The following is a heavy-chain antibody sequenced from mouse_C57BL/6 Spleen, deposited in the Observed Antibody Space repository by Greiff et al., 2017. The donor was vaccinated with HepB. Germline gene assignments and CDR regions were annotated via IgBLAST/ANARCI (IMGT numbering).Heavy chain of an antibody. CDR1: GYTFTSYG. CDR3: ARGDYGSSYD. J-gene: IGHJ2*01. Sequence: QVHVKQSGAELARPGASVKLSCKASGYTFTSYGISWVKQRTGQGLEWIGEIYPRSGNTYYNEKFKGKATLTADKSSSTAYMELRSLTSEDSAVYFCARGDYGSSYDWGQGTTLTVSS. CDR2: IYPRSGNT. V-gene: IGHV1-81*01. D-gene: IGHD1-1*01.